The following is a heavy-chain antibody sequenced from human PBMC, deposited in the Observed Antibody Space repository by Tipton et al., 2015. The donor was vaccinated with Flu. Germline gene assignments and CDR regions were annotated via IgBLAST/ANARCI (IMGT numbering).Heavy chain of an antibody. CDR1: GDSMRRDYF. CDR2: IHYSGSP. D-gene: IGHD4-11*01. Sequence: TLSLTCTVSGDSMRRDYFWGWIRQAPGKGLEWIGNIHYSGSPHYNPSLKSRVTISIDTSKNQFSLKMKSVTATDMAVYYCARRDYSNYVSDPKSWFDPWGQGTLVAVSS. J-gene: IGHJ5*02. CDR3: ARRDYSNYVSDPKSWFDP. V-gene: IGHV4-38-2*02.